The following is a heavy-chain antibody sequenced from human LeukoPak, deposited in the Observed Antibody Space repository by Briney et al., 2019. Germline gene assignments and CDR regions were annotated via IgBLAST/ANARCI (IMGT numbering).Heavy chain of an antibody. Sequence: EASVKVSCKASGDTFIPYTFSWVRQAPGQGLEWMGWINPNSGGTNYAQKFQGRVTMARDTSISTAYMELSRLRSDDTAVYYCARDLQYDFWSAPDYWGQGTLVTVSS. CDR1: GDTFIPYT. CDR3: ARDLQYDFWSAPDY. CDR2: INPNSGGT. V-gene: IGHV1-2*02. D-gene: IGHD3-3*01. J-gene: IGHJ4*02.